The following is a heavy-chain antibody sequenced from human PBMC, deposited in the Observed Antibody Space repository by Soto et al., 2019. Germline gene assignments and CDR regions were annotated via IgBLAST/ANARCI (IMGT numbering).Heavy chain of an antibody. CDR1: GGNFNSYA. V-gene: IGHV1-69*13. J-gene: IGHJ5*02. Sequence: ASVKVSCKTPGGNFNSYAITWVRQAPGQGLEWVGGIIPVFAIPHYAQNLQGRVTITADESTSTTYMELSGLRSDDTAVYYCARGYFDFWRGYSWGQGTLVTVSS. CDR2: IIPVFAIP. CDR3: ARGYFDFWRGYS. D-gene: IGHD3-3*01.